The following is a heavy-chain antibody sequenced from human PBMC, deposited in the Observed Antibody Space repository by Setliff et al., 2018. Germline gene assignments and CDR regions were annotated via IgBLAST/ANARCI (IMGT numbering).Heavy chain of an antibody. Sequence: ASVKVSCKASGYTFTDYYMHWVRQAPGQGLEWMGRINPNSGGTNYAQKFQGRVTMTRDTSISTAYMELSRLRSDDTAVYYCARVTLDIRTGYSSGWTWGLDYWGQGTLVTVSS. D-gene: IGHD6-19*01. J-gene: IGHJ4*02. V-gene: IGHV1-2*06. CDR2: INPNSGGT. CDR3: ARVTLDIRTGYSSGWTWGLDY. CDR1: GYTFTDYY.